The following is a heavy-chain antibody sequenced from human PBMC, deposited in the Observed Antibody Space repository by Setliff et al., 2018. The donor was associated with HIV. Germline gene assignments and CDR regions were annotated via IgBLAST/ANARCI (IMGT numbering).Heavy chain of an antibody. CDR3: ARGSLLGYFDWLFPD. J-gene: IGHJ4*02. CDR2: IDSSSETK. CDR1: GFTFSRFD. Sequence: GGSLRLSCAASGFTFSRFDMNWVRQVPGKGLEWVAYIDSSSETKYYADSVKGRFSISRDTSISTAYMELSRLRSDDTAVYYCARGSLLGYFDWLFPDWGQGTLVTVSS. D-gene: IGHD3-9*01. V-gene: IGHV3-48*03.